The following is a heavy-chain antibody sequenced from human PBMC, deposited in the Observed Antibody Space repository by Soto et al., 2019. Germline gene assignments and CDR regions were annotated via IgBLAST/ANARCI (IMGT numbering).Heavy chain of an antibody. V-gene: IGHV4-34*01. CDR3: ARARGGVFIMEYEFYYGIDG. Sequence: SETLSLTCAVYGGSFSGYYWSWIRQPPGKGLEWIGEINHSGSTNYNPSLKSRVTISVDTSKNQYSLKLSSVTAADTAVYYCARARGGVFIMEYEFYYGIDGRGQGTTVTVSS. D-gene: IGHD3-3*01. CDR1: GGSFSGYY. J-gene: IGHJ6*02. CDR2: INHSGST.